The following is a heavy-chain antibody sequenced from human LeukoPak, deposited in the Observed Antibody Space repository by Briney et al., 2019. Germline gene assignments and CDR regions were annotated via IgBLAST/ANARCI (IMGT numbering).Heavy chain of an antibody. CDR2: ISSGSSNI. D-gene: IGHD7-27*01. CDR1: GFIFSTYS. CDR3: AKGDVSVTREFDY. J-gene: IGHJ4*02. V-gene: IGHV3-21*01. Sequence: GGSLRLSCTASGFIFSTYSMIWVRQAPGEGLEWVSSISSGSSNIYYADSVKGRFTISRDNAQNSLYLQMNSLRAEDTAVYYCAKGDVSVTREFDYWGQGTLVTVSS.